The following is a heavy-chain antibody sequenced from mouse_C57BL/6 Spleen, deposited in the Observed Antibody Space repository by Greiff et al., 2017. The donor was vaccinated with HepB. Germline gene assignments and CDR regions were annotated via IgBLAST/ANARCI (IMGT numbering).Heavy chain of an antibody. CDR3: ARRDYGYAMDY. D-gene: IGHD1-1*02. V-gene: IGHV1-20*01. J-gene: IGHJ4*01. Sequence: VQLQQSGPELVKPGDSVKISCKASGYSFTGYFMNWVMQSHGKSLEWIGRINPYNGDTFYNQKFKGKATLTVDKSSSTAHMELRSLTSEDSAVYYCARRDYGYAMDYWGQGTSVTVSS. CDR1: GYSFTGYF. CDR2: INPYNGDT.